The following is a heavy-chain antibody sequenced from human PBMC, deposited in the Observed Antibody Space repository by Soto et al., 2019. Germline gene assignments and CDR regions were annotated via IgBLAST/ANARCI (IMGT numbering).Heavy chain of an antibody. CDR2: ILHDGNNK. V-gene: IGHV3-30*14. Sequence: PGESMRLSCAASGFTFSNYIMHWVRQAPGKGLEWVAIILHDGNNKYYADSVKGRFTISRDNSKNTLYLQMNSLRAEDTAVYYCASTPYYYYYGMDFWGQGTTVTV. D-gene: IGHD2-15*01. CDR1: GFTFSNYI. J-gene: IGHJ6*02. CDR3: ASTPYYYYYGMDF.